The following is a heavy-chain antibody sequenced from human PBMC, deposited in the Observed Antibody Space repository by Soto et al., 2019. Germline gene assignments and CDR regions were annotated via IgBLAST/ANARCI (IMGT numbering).Heavy chain of an antibody. J-gene: IGHJ4*02. CDR2: ISAYTGNI. V-gene: IGHV1-18*04. CDR1: GYSFSNYG. CDR3: ARVEDYFDSSGYAH. D-gene: IGHD3-22*01. Sequence: SVKVSCEAPGYSFSNYGVTWVRQAPGQGPEWMGWISAYTGNIIYAETFQGRVTMTTDTSTSTAYMEMRSLSSDDTAVYYCARVEDYFDSSGYAHWGQGTLVTVSS.